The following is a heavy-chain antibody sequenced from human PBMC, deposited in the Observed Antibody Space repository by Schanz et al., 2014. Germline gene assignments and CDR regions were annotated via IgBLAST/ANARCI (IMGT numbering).Heavy chain of an antibody. D-gene: IGHD1-1*01. CDR1: GFTFYNYA. CDR3: AKAFRTTKYYGMDV. J-gene: IGHJ6*02. V-gene: IGHV3-23*04. CDR2: ISSTGGST. Sequence: EVRLVESGGGLVQPGGSLRLSCAASGFTFYNYAMTWVRQGPGKGLEWVSAISSTGGSTYYADSVKGRFTISRDNSKNTLSLLVNSLRGEDTATYYCAKAFRTTKYYGMDVWGQGTTVTVS.